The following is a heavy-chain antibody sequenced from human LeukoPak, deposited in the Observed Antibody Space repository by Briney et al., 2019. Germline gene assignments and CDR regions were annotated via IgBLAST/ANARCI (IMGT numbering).Heavy chain of an antibody. V-gene: IGHV3-48*01. CDR3: AGFGVYPY. Sequence: GGSLRLSCAASGSVVNTYDMHWVRQAPGEGPEWIAYFGISGTIYYADSVRGRFTISRDNAKNSLFLQMNSLRVDDTAIYYCAGFGVYPYWGQGTPVTVSS. CDR2: FGISGTI. J-gene: IGHJ4*02. CDR1: GSVVNTYD. D-gene: IGHD5/OR15-5a*01.